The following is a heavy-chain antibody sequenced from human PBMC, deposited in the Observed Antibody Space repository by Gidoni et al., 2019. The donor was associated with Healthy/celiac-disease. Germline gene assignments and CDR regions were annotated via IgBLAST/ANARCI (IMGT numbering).Heavy chain of an antibody. D-gene: IGHD1-20*01. V-gene: IGHV3-30-3*01. J-gene: IGHJ6*02. Sequence: QVQLVEPGGGVVQPGRSPRLPCADSGFTLRSYAMLWVLQPPGKGVECVEVIAYDGSNKYYADAVKGRFTISRDNTKNTLYLQRNSLRAEDTAVYYCARDHSPIYYNWNDAEPYYYYYGMDVWGQGTTVTVS. CDR1: GFTLRSYA. CDR2: IAYDGSNK. CDR3: ARDHSPIYYNWNDAEPYYYYYGMDV.